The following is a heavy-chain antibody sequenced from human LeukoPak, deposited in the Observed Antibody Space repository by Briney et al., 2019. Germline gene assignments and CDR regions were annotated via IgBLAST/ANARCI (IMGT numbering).Heavy chain of an antibody. Sequence: GGSLRLSCAASGLTFSSYGMHWVRQAPGKGLEWVAAISSDGSNKYYADSVKGRFTISRDNSKNTLYLQMNSLRAEDTAVYYCAKDNYYDSSAYQDYWGQGTLVTVSS. CDR2: ISSDGSNK. CDR1: GLTFSSYG. D-gene: IGHD3-22*01. V-gene: IGHV3-30*18. CDR3: AKDNYYDSSAYQDY. J-gene: IGHJ4*02.